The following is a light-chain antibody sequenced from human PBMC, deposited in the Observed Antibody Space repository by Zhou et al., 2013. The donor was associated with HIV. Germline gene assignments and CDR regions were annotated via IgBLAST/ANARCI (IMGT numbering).Light chain of an antibody. CDR2: LGS. CDR3: MQPLQTPRT. CDR1: QSLLHSNGYNY. V-gene: IGKV2-28*01. Sequence: DIVMTQSPLSLPVTPGEPASISCRSSQSLLHSNGYNYLDWYLQKPGQSPQLLIYLGSNRASGVPDRFSGSGSGTYFTLKISRVEADDVGVYYCMQPLQTPRTFGQGTKVE. J-gene: IGKJ1*01.